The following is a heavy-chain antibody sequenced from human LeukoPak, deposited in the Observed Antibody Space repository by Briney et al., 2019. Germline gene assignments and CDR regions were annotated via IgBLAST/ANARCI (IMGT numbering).Heavy chain of an antibody. J-gene: IGHJ3*02. CDR2: ISSSGSTI. D-gene: IGHD3-22*01. Sequence: GGSLRLSCAASGFTFSSYWMNWVRQAPGKGLEWVSYISSSGSTIYYADSVKGRFTISRDNAKNSLYLQMNSLRAEDSAVYYCAREYYYDSSGLDAFDIWGQGTMVTVSS. CDR1: GFTFSSYW. CDR3: AREYYYDSSGLDAFDI. V-gene: IGHV3-48*04.